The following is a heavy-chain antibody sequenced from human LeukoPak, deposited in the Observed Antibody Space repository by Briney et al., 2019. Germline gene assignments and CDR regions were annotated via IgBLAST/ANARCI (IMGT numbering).Heavy chain of an antibody. J-gene: IGHJ4*02. CDR3: ARLEEYSGYDYFDY. Sequence: PGGSLRLSCAASGFTFDDYGMSWVRQAPGKGLEWVSGINWNGGSTGYADSVKGRFAISRDNAKNSLYLQMNSLRAEDTALYYCARLEEYSGYDYFDYWGQGTLVTVSS. CDR1: GFTFDDYG. D-gene: IGHD5-12*01. CDR2: INWNGGST. V-gene: IGHV3-20*04.